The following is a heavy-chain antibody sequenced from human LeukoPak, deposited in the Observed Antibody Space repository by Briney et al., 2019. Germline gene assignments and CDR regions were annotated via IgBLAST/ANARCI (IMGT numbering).Heavy chain of an antibody. CDR2: IYYSGST. Sequence: SETLSLTCTVSGGSVNSGSYYWNWLRQPPGKGLEWIGYIYYSGSTNYNPSLKSRVTISVDPSKNQFSLKLSSVTAADTAVYYCARAAYRGSYHSDYWGQGTLVTVSS. CDR1: GGSVNSGSYY. J-gene: IGHJ4*02. D-gene: IGHD1-26*01. CDR3: ARAAYRGSYHSDY. V-gene: IGHV4-61*01.